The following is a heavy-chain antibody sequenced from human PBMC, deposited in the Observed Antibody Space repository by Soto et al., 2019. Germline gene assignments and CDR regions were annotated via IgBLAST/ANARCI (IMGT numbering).Heavy chain of an antibody. J-gene: IGHJ6*02. V-gene: IGHV3-9*01. CDR1: GFTFDDYA. CDR2: ISWNSGSI. D-gene: IGHD6-13*01. Sequence: GGSLRLSCAASGFTFDDYAMHWVRQAPGKGLEWVSGISWNSGSIGYADSVKGRFTISRDNAKNSLYLQMNSLRAEDTALYYCAKEYSSSWSHYYGMDVWGQGTTVTV. CDR3: AKEYSSSWSHYYGMDV.